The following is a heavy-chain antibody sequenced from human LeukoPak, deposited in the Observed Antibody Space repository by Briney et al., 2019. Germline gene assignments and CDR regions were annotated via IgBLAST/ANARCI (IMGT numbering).Heavy chain of an antibody. Sequence: GASVKVSCKASGYTFTSYDINWVRQATGQGLEWMGWMNPNSGNTGYAQRFQGRVTMTRNTSISTAYMGLSSLRSEDTAVYYCARGHFGYSSSWYDLWGQGTLVTVSS. J-gene: IGHJ4*02. V-gene: IGHV1-8*01. CDR3: ARGHFGYSSSWYDL. CDR2: MNPNSGNT. D-gene: IGHD6-13*01. CDR1: GYTFTSYD.